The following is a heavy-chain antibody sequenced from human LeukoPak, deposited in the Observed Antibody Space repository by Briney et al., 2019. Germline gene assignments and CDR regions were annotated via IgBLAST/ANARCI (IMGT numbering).Heavy chain of an antibody. V-gene: IGHV4-4*07. CDR1: GGSIRSHY. D-gene: IGHD4-11*01. Sequence: PSETLSLTCTVSGGSIRSHYWSWIRQPAGKRLEWIGRIWATGSTVDNPSFRSRLTLSIDRSKSQLSLKLTSMTAADSAVYYCARVRAYSDFVGNFDLWGHGIPVTVSS. J-gene: IGHJ2*01. CDR3: ARVRAYSDFVGNFDL. CDR2: IWATGST.